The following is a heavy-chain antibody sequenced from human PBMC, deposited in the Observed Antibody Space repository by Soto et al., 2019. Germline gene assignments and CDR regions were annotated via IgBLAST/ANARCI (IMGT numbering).Heavy chain of an antibody. J-gene: IGHJ4*02. Sequence: SEILSLTCTVSGGSISSGGYYWSWIRQHPGKGLEWIGYIYYSGSTYYNPSLKSRVTISVDTSKNQFSLKLSSVTAADTAVYYCVSFGVWGSPPGYWGQGTLVTVSS. CDR1: GGSISSGGYY. CDR3: VSFGVWGSPPGY. V-gene: IGHV4-31*03. CDR2: IYYSGST. D-gene: IGHD3-16*01.